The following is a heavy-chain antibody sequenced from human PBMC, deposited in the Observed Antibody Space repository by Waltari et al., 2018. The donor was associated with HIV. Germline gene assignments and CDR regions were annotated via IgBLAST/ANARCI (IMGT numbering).Heavy chain of an antibody. CDR1: GAILTSYT. CDR2: INPILDTA. CDR3: ARVVGYYDSSGSYFDY. J-gene: IGHJ4*02. D-gene: IGHD3-22*01. V-gene: IGHV1-69*08. Sequence: QVQLVQSGAEVKKPGSSVKVSCKASGAILTSYTISWVRQAPGQGLEWMARINPILDTADYAQKFQGRVTMTTDTSTSTAYMELRSLRSDDTAVYYCARVVGYYDSSGSYFDYWGQGTLVTVSS.